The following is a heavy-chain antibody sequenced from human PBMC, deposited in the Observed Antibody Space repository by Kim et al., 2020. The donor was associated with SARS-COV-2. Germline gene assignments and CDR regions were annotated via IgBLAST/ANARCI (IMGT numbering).Heavy chain of an antibody. CDR3: ARGFSGSGGSAGY. D-gene: IGHD2-15*01. J-gene: IGHJ4*02. Sequence: YADSVEGRFTISRDNAKNTLYLQMNSLRAEDTAVYYCARGFSGSGGSAGYWGQGTLVTVSS. V-gene: IGHV3-74*01.